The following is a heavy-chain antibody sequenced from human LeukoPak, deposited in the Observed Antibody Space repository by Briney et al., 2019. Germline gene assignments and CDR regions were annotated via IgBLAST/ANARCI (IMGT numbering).Heavy chain of an antibody. Sequence: PGGSLRLSCAASGFTFSSYAMSWVRQAPGKGLEWVSAISGSGGSIYYADSVKGRFTISRDNAKNSLYLQMNSLRAEDTAVYYCARDDDYSYYMDVWGKGTTVTISS. V-gene: IGHV3-23*01. CDR2: ISGSGGSI. CDR3: ARDDDYSYYMDV. J-gene: IGHJ6*03. CDR1: GFTFSSYA.